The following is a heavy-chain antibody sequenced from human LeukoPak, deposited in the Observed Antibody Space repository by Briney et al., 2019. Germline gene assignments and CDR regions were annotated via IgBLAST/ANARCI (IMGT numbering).Heavy chain of an antibody. V-gene: IGHV3-30*03. CDR3: ARRAGRGARDAFDI. D-gene: IGHD3-10*01. Sequence: GRSLRLSCAASGFTFSSYGMHWVRQAPGKGLEWVAVISYDGSNKYYADSVKGRFTISRDNAKNSLYLQMNSLRAEDTAVYYCARRAGRGARDAFDIWGQGTMVTVSS. J-gene: IGHJ3*02. CDR2: ISYDGSNK. CDR1: GFTFSSYG.